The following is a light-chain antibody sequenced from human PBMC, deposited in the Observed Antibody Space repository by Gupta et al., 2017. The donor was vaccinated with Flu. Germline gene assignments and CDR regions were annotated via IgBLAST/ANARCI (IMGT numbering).Light chain of an antibody. CDR2: GAS. CDR3: QHYGSSPT. V-gene: IGKV3-20*01. CDR1: QSVSSSY. Sequence: EIVFTQSPGTLSLSPGERATLSCRASQSVSSSYLAWFQQKPGQAPRLLIYGASSRATGIPDRFSGSGSGTDFTLTISSPEPEDFAVYYCQHYGSSPTFGGGTKVEIK. J-gene: IGKJ4*01.